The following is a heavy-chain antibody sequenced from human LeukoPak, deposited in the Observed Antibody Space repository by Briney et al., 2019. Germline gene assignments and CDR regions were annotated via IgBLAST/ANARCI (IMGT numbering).Heavy chain of an antibody. D-gene: IGHD3-22*01. Sequence: ASVKVSCKASGYTFTSYYMHWVRQAPGQGLEWMGIINPSGGSTSYAQKFQGRVTMTRDTSTSTVYMELSSLRSGDTAVYYCARDTANYYYDSSGYYFDYWGQGTLVTVSS. V-gene: IGHV1-46*01. CDR1: GYTFTSYY. CDR3: ARDTANYYYDSSGYYFDY. J-gene: IGHJ4*02. CDR2: INPSGGST.